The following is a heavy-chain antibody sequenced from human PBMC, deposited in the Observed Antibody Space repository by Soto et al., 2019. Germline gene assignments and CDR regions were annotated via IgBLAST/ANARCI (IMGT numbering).Heavy chain of an antibody. CDR1: GFTFSDYY. Sequence: GGSLRLSCAASGFTFSDYYMSWIRQAPGKGLEWVSYISSSSSYTNYADSVKGRFTISRDNAKNSLYLQMNSLRAEDTAVYYCARDPEGDGYNIGYFDYWGQGTLVTVSS. CDR2: ISSSSSYT. V-gene: IGHV3-11*06. J-gene: IGHJ4*02. D-gene: IGHD5-12*01. CDR3: ARDPEGDGYNIGYFDY.